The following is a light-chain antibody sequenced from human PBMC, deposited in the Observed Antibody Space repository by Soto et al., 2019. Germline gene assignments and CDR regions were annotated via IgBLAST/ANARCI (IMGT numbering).Light chain of an antibody. CDR2: WAS. V-gene: IGKV4-1*01. CDR1: QSVLYSSNNKNY. J-gene: IGKJ2*01. Sequence: DIVMTQSPDSLAVSLGERATINCKSSQSVLYSSNNKNYLAWYQQKPGQHPKLLIYWASTRESGVPDRFSGSRSGTDFTLNISSLQAEDVAVYYCQQYYSSLYTFGQGTKLEIK. CDR3: QQYYSSLYT.